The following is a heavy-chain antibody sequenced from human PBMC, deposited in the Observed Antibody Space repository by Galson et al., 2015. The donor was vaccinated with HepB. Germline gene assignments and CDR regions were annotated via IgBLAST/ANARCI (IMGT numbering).Heavy chain of an antibody. CDR3: AKGQWELRGHFDY. CDR2: ISGSGGST. CDR1: GFTFSSYA. Sequence: SLRLSCAASGFTFSSYAMSWVRQAPGKGLEWVSAISGSGGSTYYADSVKGRFTISRDNSKNTLYLQMNSLRAEDTAVYYRAKGQWELRGHFDYWGQGTLVTVSS. V-gene: IGHV3-23*01. D-gene: IGHD1-26*01. J-gene: IGHJ4*02.